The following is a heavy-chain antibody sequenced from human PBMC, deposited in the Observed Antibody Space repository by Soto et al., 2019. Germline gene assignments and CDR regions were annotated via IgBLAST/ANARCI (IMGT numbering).Heavy chain of an antibody. CDR3: VVSRAGWAFPY. V-gene: IGHV1-3*01. CDR2: INANTGNP. J-gene: IGHJ4*02. D-gene: IGHD1-26*01. CDR1: GYTFTTYD. Sequence: QVLLVQSGAEVKKPGASVQISCKASGYTFTTYDINWVRQAPGQRPEWMGSINANTGNPTYSQRFQGRATFTRDTSAPTGYMYLSSLIYEDTAVYYCVVSRAGWAFPYWGQGTLVTVSS.